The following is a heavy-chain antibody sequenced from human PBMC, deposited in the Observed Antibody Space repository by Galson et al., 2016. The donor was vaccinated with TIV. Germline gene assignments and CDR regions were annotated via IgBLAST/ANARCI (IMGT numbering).Heavy chain of an antibody. Sequence: CAISGDSVSSDSAAWNWIRQSPSRGLEWLGRTYYRSKWYNDYAVAVKSRITTTPDTSKNQFSLQLTSVTPEDTAVNYCARATPSVFGVVMTLDYWGQGTLVTVSS. V-gene: IGHV6-1*01. CDR3: ARATPSVFGVVMTLDY. CDR2: TYYRSKWYN. CDR1: GDSVSSDSAA. D-gene: IGHD3-3*01. J-gene: IGHJ4*02.